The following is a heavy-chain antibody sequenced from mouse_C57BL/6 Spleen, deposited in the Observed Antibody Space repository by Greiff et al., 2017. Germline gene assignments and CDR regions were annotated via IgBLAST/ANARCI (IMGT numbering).Heavy chain of an antibody. Sequence: QVQLQQPGAELVKPGASVKLSCKASGYTFTSYWMQWVKQRPGQGLEWIGEIDPSDSYTNYNQTFKGKATLTVDTSSSTAYMQLSSLTSEDSAVYYCARRDEDYWGQGTSVTVSS. J-gene: IGHJ4*01. V-gene: IGHV1-50*01. CDR2: IDPSDSYT. CDR1: GYTFTSYW. CDR3: ARRDEDY.